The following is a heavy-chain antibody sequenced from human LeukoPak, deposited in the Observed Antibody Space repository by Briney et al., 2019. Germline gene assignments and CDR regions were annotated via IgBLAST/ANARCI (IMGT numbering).Heavy chain of an antibody. Sequence: PSETLSLTCTVSGGSISSGSYYWSWIRQHPGKGLEWIGYNYYSGSTYYNPSLKSRVTISVDTSKNQFSLKLSSVTAADTAVYYCARENRGYSYGYDYWGQGTLVTVPS. V-gene: IGHV4-31*03. D-gene: IGHD5-18*01. CDR3: ARENRGYSYGYDY. J-gene: IGHJ4*02. CDR1: GGSISSGSYY. CDR2: NYYSGST.